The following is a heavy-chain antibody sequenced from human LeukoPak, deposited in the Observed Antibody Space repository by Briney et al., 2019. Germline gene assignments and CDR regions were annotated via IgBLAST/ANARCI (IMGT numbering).Heavy chain of an antibody. J-gene: IGHJ4*02. CDR2: ISSSSYT. V-gene: IGHV3-11*06. CDR1: RFAFSTYW. CDR3: ARDGSWSLFDY. Sequence: GGSLRLSCAAPRFAFSTYWMSWFRQAPGKGLEWVSYISSSSYTNYADSVKGRFTISRDNAKNSLYLQMNSLRAEDTAVYYCARDGSWSLFDYWGQGTLVTVSS. D-gene: IGHD6-13*01.